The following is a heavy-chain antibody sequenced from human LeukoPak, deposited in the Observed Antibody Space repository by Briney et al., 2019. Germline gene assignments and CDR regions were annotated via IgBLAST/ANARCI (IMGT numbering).Heavy chain of an antibody. J-gene: IGHJ4*02. CDR2: ISGSGLST. Sequence: PGGSLRLSCAASGFTFSNYAMSWVRQAPGKGLEWVSGISGSGLSTYYADSVTGRFTISRDNSRNTLYLQMNSLRGDDTAVYYCAKDVGKWESLHFFDYWGQGTLVTVSS. V-gene: IGHV3-23*01. CDR1: GFTFSNYA. CDR3: AKDVGKWESLHFFDY. D-gene: IGHD1-26*01.